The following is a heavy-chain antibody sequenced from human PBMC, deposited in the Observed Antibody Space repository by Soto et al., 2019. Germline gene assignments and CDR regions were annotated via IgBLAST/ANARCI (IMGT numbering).Heavy chain of an antibody. D-gene: IGHD3-9*01. V-gene: IGHV2-5*02. CDR2: IYWDDDK. Sequence: QITLKESGPTLVKPTQTLTLTCTFSGFSLSTSGVGVGWIRQPPGKALEWLALIYWDDDKRYSPSLKSRLTITKHTSKTQVVLTITNMDPVDPATYYCAHPLFAWFFGMGWFDPWGQGTLVTVSS. J-gene: IGHJ5*02. CDR1: GFSLSTSGVG. CDR3: AHPLFAWFFGMGWFDP.